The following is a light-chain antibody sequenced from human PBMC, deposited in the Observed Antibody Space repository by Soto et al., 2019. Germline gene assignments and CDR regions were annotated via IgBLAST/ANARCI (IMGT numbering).Light chain of an antibody. V-gene: IGKV1-39*01. Sequence: DIQMTQSPSSLSASVGDRVTITCRASESISRHLNWYQQKPGKAPKLLIYAASSLQNGVPSRFSGSGSGTDFTLTIRNLQPEDFATYYCHQSYSTLSITFGQGTRLEIK. J-gene: IGKJ5*01. CDR1: ESISRH. CDR2: AAS. CDR3: HQSYSTLSIT.